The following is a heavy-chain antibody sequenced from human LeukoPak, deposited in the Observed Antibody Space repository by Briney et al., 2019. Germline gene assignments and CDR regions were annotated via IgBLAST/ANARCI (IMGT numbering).Heavy chain of an antibody. V-gene: IGHV3-7*01. D-gene: IGHD4-17*01. CDR3: AKDLGRVTTYYFDY. CDR2: IKNDGAVK. Sequence: GGSLTLSCAASGFTFSYHWMTWVRQAPGKGLEWVANIKNDGAVKNYVDSVKGRFTISRDNAKNSLYLQMNSLRAEDTAVYYCAKDLGRVTTYYFDYWGQGTLVTVSS. CDR1: GFTFSYHW. J-gene: IGHJ4*02.